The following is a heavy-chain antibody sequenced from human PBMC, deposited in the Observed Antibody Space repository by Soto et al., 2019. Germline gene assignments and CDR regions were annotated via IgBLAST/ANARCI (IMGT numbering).Heavy chain of an antibody. V-gene: IGHV1-69*02. CDR3: TMSSWSGEVCDL. CDR2: IVPMIGVR. Sequence: QVQLVQSGAEVKKPGSSVKVSCKDSGGTFNTYSMFWVRQAPGRGLEWMGRIVPMIGVRNYAQRFQDRVTITADQSTSKEHMDLSSLSYEETALYYCTMSSWSGEVCDLWGQGTMVTVSS. J-gene: IGHJ3*01. CDR1: GGTFNTYS. D-gene: IGHD2-2*01.